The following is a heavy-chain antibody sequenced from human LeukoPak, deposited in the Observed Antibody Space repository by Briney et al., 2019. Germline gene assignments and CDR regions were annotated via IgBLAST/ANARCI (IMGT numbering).Heavy chain of an antibody. CDR2: INPSGGST. CDR1: GYTFTSYY. J-gene: IGHJ5*02. CDR3: ARGIWSASTVVWFDP. Sequence: ASVKVSCKASGYTFTSYYMHWVRQAPGQGLEWMGIINPSGGSTSYAQKFQGRVTMTRDMSTSTVYMELSSLRSEDTAVYYCARGIWSASTVVWFDPWGQGTLVTVSS. V-gene: IGHV1-46*01. D-gene: IGHD3-3*01.